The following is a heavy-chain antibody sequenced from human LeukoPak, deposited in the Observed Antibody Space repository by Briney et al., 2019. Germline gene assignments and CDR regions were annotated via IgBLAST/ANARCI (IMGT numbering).Heavy chain of an antibody. CDR2: ISYDGSNK. CDR1: GFTFSSYA. D-gene: IGHD3-22*01. J-gene: IGHJ3*02. V-gene: IGHV3-30-3*01. CDR3: ARDYYDSSGYYQEAFDI. Sequence: PGRSLRLSCAASGFTFSSYAMHWVRQAPGKGLEWVAVISYDGSNKYYADSVKGRFTISRDNSKNTLYLQMNSLRAEDTAVYYCARDYYDSSGYYQEAFDIWGQGTMVTVSS.